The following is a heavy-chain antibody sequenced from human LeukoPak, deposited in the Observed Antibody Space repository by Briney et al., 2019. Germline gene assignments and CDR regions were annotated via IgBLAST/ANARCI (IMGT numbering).Heavy chain of an antibody. CDR3: ARDRVGHQLVGRKYYYYYMDV. Sequence: GGSLRLSCAASGFTFSDYYMSWIRQAPGKGLEWVSYISSSGSTIYYADSVKGRFTISRDNAKNSLYLQMNSLRAEDTAVYYCARDRVGHQLVGRKYYYYYMDVWGKGTTVTISS. CDR2: ISSSGSTI. D-gene: IGHD6-13*01. V-gene: IGHV3-11*04. J-gene: IGHJ6*03. CDR1: GFTFSDYY.